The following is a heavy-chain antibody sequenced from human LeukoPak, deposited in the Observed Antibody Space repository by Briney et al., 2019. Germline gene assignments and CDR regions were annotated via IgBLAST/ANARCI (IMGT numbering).Heavy chain of an antibody. Sequence: SETLSLACAVSGGSISSSNWWSWVRQPPGKGLEWIGEIYHSGSTNYNPSLKSRVTISVDKSKNQFSLKLSSVTAADTAVYYCARWTAEGYYFDYWGQGTLVTVSS. CDR1: GGSISSSNW. D-gene: IGHD2-15*01. CDR3: ARWTAEGYYFDY. CDR2: IYHSGST. J-gene: IGHJ4*02. V-gene: IGHV4-4*02.